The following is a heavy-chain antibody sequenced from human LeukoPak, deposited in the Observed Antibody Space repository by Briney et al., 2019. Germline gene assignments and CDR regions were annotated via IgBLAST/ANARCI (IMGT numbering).Heavy chain of an antibody. CDR3: ARVAPRYCSSTGCYGPPGWFDP. V-gene: IGHV3-7*03. J-gene: IGHJ5*02. CDR2: IKQDGSEK. CDR1: GFTFSSYW. D-gene: IGHD2-2*01. Sequence: GGSLRLSCAASGFTFSSYWMSWVRQAPGKGLEWVANIKQDGSEKYYVDPVKGRFTISRDNAKNSLYLQMNSLRAEDTAVYYCARVAPRYCSSTGCYGPPGWFDPWGQGTLVTVSS.